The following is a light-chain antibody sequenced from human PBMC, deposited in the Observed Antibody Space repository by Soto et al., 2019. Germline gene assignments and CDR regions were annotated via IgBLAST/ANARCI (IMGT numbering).Light chain of an antibody. V-gene: IGLV2-14*01. CDR3: SSYTSSSTLVV. CDR1: SSDVGGYNY. Sequence: QSVLTQPASVSGSPGQSITISCSGTSSDVGGYNYVSWYQQHPGKVPKLMIYDLINRPSGVSNRFSGSKSGNTASLTISGLQAEDEADYYCSSYTSSSTLVVFGGGTKLTVL. CDR2: DLI. J-gene: IGLJ2*01.